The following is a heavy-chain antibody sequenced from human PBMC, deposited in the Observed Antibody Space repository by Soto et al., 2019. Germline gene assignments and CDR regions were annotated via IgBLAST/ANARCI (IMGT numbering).Heavy chain of an antibody. CDR1: GYSFTNYG. J-gene: IGHJ6*03. CDR2: ISAFNGNT. CDR3: ARDRGVAPPVAGNTHYYYYMDV. D-gene: IGHD6-19*01. V-gene: IGHV1-18*01. Sequence: QDQLVQSGAEVKKPGASVTVSCKASGYSFTNYGITWVRRAPGQGLEWMGWISAFNGNTHYAQKLQGRVTMTTDASTRPAYKELRSLRSDDTAVYYCARDRGVAPPVAGNTHYYYYMDVWGKGTTVIVSS.